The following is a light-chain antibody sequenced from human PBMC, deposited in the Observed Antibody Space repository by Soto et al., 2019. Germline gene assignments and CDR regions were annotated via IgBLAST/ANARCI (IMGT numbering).Light chain of an antibody. V-gene: IGLV2-14*03. CDR2: DVS. J-gene: IGLJ1*01. CDR3: SSYTTSNTRQIV. CDR1: SSDVGGYNY. Sequence: QSALTQPASVSGSPGQSITISCTGTSSDVGGYNYVSWYQQHPGKAPKFMIYDVSNRPSGVSNRFSGSKFCNTATLTISGLQAEDEADYYCSSYTTSNTRQIVFGTGTKLTVL.